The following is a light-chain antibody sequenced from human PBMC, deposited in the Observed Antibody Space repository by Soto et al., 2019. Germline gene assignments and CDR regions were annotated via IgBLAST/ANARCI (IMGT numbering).Light chain of an antibody. Sequence: EIVLTQSPVTLSLSPGERATLSCRASQSINNYLAWYQQKPGQPPRLLIYDASNRATAIPVRFSGSGSGTDFTLTVISLEPEDSAVYYCQYRGIWPPGANFGGGTKVEIK. CDR1: QSINNY. CDR3: QYRGIWPPGAN. CDR2: DAS. V-gene: IGKV3-11*01. J-gene: IGKJ4*01.